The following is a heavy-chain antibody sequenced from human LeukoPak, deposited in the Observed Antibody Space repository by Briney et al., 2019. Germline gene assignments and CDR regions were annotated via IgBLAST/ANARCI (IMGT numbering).Heavy chain of an antibody. CDR3: AARAGQVYYDSSGPLDY. CDR2: IVVGSGNT. J-gene: IGHJ4*02. D-gene: IGHD3-22*01. CDR1: GFTFTSSA. V-gene: IGHV1-58*02. Sequence: SVKVSCKASGFTFTSSAMQWVRQARGQRLEWIGWIVVGSGNTNYAQKFQERVTITRDMSTSTAYMELSSLRSEDTAVYYCAARAGQVYYDSSGPLDYWGQGTLVTVSS.